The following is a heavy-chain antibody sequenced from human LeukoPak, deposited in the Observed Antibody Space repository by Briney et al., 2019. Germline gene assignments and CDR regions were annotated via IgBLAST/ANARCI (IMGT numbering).Heavy chain of an antibody. Sequence: GGSLRLSCAASGISFNNYGMSWVRQAPGKGLEWVSSISNGGHHTYYADSVRGRFTISRDNSKNTLYLQMDSLRAADTAVYYCAKVISSYSGYDSYWGQGTLVTVPS. CDR1: GISFNNYG. CDR2: ISNGGHHT. D-gene: IGHD5-12*01. V-gene: IGHV3-23*01. J-gene: IGHJ4*02. CDR3: AKVISSYSGYDSY.